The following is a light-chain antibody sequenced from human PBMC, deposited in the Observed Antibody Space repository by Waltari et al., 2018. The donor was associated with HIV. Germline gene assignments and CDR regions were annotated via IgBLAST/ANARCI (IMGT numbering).Light chain of an antibody. V-gene: IGKV1-39*01. CDR3: QQSYIIPFT. CDR1: QSISNS. CDR2: AAS. Sequence: DIQMTQSPSSLSASVGDRVTITCRASQSISNSLNWYQQKPGNAPKLLMYAASSLQSGVPSRFSGSGSGTDFTLTISSLQPEDFATYYCQQSYIIPFTFGPGTKVDLK. J-gene: IGKJ3*01.